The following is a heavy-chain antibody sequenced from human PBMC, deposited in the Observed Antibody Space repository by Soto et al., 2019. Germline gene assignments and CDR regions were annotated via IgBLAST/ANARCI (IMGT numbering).Heavy chain of an antibody. CDR3: ARVPPRYSYGSLGYGMDV. V-gene: IGHV4-38-2*01. CDR1: GXSISSGYY. J-gene: IGHJ6*02. Sequence: XTLSLPSAVSGXSISSGYYWGWILQPPVKWLEWIGSIYHSGSTYYNPSLKSRVKISVDTSKNQFSLKLSSLTASYTAVYYCARVPPRYSYGSLGYGMDVWGQGTTGTVSS. CDR2: IYHSGST. D-gene: IGHD5-18*01.